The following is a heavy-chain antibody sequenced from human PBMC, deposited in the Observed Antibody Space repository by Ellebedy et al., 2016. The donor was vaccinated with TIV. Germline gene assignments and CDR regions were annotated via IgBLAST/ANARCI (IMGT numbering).Heavy chain of an antibody. CDR2: IGFYGGRT. CDR3: ARGLNPMITIDS. V-gene: IGHV3-23*01. J-gene: IGHJ4*02. Sequence: PGGSLRLSCAASGFTLSNSVIHWIRQAPGKGLEWVSGIGFYGGRTYYADSVKGRFTISRDNSKNIVHLQMNSLRAEDTAVYYCARGLNPMITIDSWGQGTLVTVSS. D-gene: IGHD3-16*01. CDR1: GFTLSNSV.